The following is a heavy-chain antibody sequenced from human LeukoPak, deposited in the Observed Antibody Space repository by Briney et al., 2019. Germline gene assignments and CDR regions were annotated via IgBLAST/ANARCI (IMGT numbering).Heavy chain of an antibody. V-gene: IGHV3-30-3*01. CDR1: GFTFSSYA. J-gene: IGHJ4*02. CDR2: ISYDGSNK. D-gene: IGHD2-15*01. CDR3: ARGTLAAIGVY. Sequence: GGSLRLSCAASGFTFSSYAMHWVRQAPGKGLEWVAVISYDGSNKYYADSVKGRFTISRGNSKNTLYLQMNSLRAEDTAVYYCARGTLAAIGVYWGQGTLVTVSS.